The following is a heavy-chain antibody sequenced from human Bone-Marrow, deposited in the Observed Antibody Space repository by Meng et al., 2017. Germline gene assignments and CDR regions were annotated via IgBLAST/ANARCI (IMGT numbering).Heavy chain of an antibody. CDR1: GGSINSGRDL. D-gene: IGHD5-24*01. CDR2: VYNSGNT. CDR3: ARDWDGYNYYDL. V-gene: IGHV4-61*02. Sequence: LRLSCTVSGGSINSGRDLWGWIRQPAGKGLEWIGRVYNSGNTHYNPSLESRGTISIDTFKNVFALTLTSVTAADTAVYYCARDWDGYNYYDLWGHGTLVTVSS. J-gene: IGHJ4*01.